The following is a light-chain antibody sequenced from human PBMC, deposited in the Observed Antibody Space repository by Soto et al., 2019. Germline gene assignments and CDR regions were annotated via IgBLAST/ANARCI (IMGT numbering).Light chain of an antibody. Sequence: QSALTQPASVSGSPGQSITISCTGTSSVVGGYDYVSWYQQHPGKAPKVMIYDVSNRPSGVSNRFSGSKSGNTAALTISGLQAEDEADYYCSSYTTSSTRVFGTGTKLTVL. J-gene: IGLJ1*01. CDR2: DVS. V-gene: IGLV2-14*01. CDR3: SSYTTSSTRV. CDR1: SSVVGGYDY.